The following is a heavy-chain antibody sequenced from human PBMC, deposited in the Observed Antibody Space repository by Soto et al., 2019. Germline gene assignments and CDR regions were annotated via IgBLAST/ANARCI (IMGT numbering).Heavy chain of an antibody. J-gene: IGHJ4*02. V-gene: IGHV3-30-3*01. CDR2: ISYDGSNK. CDR1: GFTFSSYA. D-gene: IGHD6-13*01. Sequence: QVQLVESGGGVVEPGRSLRLSCAASGFTFSSYAMHWVRQAPGKGLEWVAVISYDGSNKYYADSVKGRFTISRDKSKNTLYLKMNSLRAEDTAVYYCAIEGAAAGLFDYCGQGTLVTVSS. CDR3: AIEGAAAGLFDY.